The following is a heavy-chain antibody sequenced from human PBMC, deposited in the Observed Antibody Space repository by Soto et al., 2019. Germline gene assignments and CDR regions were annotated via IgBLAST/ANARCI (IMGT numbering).Heavy chain of an antibody. CDR3: AKDELWFPW. D-gene: IGHD5-18*01. J-gene: IGHJ4*02. Sequence: PGGSLRLSCAASGFTFSTYAMAWVRQAPGKGLEWVSVISGSGGSTYYADSVKGRFTISRDNSKNTLYLQMNSLRAEDTAVYYCAKDELWFPWWGQGTLVXVSS. CDR2: ISGSGGST. CDR1: GFTFSTYA. V-gene: IGHV3-23*01.